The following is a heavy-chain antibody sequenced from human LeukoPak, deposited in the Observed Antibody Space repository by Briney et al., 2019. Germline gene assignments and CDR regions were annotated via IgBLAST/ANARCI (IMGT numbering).Heavy chain of an antibody. V-gene: IGHV4-59*01. J-gene: IGHJ4*02. CDR1: GGSTSSYY. CDR3: ARGGDSSGFYYPVFDY. D-gene: IGHD3-22*01. Sequence: PSETLSLTCTVSGGSTSSYYWSWIRQPPGKGLEWIGYISYSGSTNYNPSLKSRVTISVDTSKNQFSLKLSSVTAADTAVYYCARGGDSSGFYYPVFDYWGQGTLVTVSS. CDR2: ISYSGST.